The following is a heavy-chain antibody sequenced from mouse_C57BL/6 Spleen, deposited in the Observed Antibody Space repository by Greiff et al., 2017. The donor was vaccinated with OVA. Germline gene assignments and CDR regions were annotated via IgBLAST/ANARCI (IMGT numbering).Heavy chain of an antibody. CDR1: GYAFSSSW. V-gene: IGHV1-82*01. Sequence: QVHVKQSGPELVKPGASVKISCKASGYAFSSSWMNWVKQRPGKGLEWIGRIYPGDGDTNYNGKFKGKATLTADKSSSTAYMQLSSLTSEDSAVYFCARDKTTVVAKYFDVWGTGTTVTVSS. J-gene: IGHJ1*03. CDR3: ARDKTTVVAKYFDV. D-gene: IGHD1-1*01. CDR2: IYPGDGDT.